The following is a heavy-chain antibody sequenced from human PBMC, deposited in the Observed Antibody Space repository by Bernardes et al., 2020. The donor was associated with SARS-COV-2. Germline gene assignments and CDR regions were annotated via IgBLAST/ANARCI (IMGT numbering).Heavy chain of an antibody. J-gene: IGHJ6*02. CDR2: INPNSGGT. Sequence: ASVKVSCKASGYTFTGYYMHWVRQAPGQGLEWMGWINPNSGGTNFAQKFQGRVTLTRDTSISTAYMELSRLRSDDTAVYYCARAGYCSGGSCYSPYYYYGMDVWGQGTTVTVSS. CDR3: ARAGYCSGGSCYSPYYYYGMDV. D-gene: IGHD2-15*01. CDR1: GYTFTGYY. V-gene: IGHV1-2*02.